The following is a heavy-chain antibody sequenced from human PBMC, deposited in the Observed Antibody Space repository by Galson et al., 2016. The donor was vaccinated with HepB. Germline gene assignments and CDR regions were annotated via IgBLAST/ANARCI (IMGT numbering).Heavy chain of an antibody. D-gene: IGHD6-19*01. J-gene: IGHJ6*02. CDR1: GFRFSNYG. V-gene: IGHV3-30*03. CDR2: ISYDGSKT. CDR3: ARDHRGRWLTDYYYYYGLDV. Sequence: SLRLSCAASGFRFSNYGMHWVRQAPGKGLEWVAVISYDGSKTYYADSVKGRFTISRDFSKNTLYLQMNSLRAEDTAVYYCARDHRGRWLTDYYYYYGLDVWGQGTTVTVSS.